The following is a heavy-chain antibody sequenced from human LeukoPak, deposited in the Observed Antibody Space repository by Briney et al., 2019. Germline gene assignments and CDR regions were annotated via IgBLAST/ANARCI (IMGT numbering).Heavy chain of an antibody. Sequence: GGSLRLSCAASGFTFSSYAMSWVRQAPGKGLGWVSAISGSGGSTYYADSVKGRFTISRDNSKNTLYLQMNSLRAENTAVYYCAKYNLGTDAFDIWGQGTMVTVSS. J-gene: IGHJ3*02. D-gene: IGHD1-1*01. CDR1: GFTFSSYA. CDR2: ISGSGGST. CDR3: AKYNLGTDAFDI. V-gene: IGHV3-23*01.